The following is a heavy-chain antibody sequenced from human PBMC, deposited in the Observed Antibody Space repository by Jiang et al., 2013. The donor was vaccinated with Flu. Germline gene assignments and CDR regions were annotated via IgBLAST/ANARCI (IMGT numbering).Heavy chain of an antibody. CDR3: ARATAPYYFDNSGYYFYFDH. CDR2: ISDRGTT. J-gene: IGHJ4*02. D-gene: IGHD3-22*01. CDR1: GGSINSGDNY. Sequence: GPGLVKPSQTLSLTCSVSGGSINSGDNYWSWIRQHPGKGLEWIGYISDRGTTYYTPSLKSRITISVDTSKNQFSLDLSSVTAADTAVYFCARATAPYYFDNSGYYFYFDHWGQGILVTASS. V-gene: IGHV4-31*03.